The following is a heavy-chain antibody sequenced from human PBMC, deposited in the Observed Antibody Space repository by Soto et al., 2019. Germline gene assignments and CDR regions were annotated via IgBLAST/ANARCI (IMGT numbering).Heavy chain of an antibody. J-gene: IGHJ6*02. V-gene: IGHV1-69*01. Sequence: QVQLVQSGAEVKKPGSSVKVSCKASGGTFSSYAISWVRQAPGQGLEWMGGIIPIPGTANYAQKLQGRVTMTADESTSTAYMELSSLRSEDTAVYYCARSQGSSTSLEIYYYYYYGMDVWGQGTTVTVSS. CDR2: IIPIPGTA. CDR1: GGTFSSYA. D-gene: IGHD2-2*01. CDR3: ARSQGSSTSLEIYYYYYYGMDV.